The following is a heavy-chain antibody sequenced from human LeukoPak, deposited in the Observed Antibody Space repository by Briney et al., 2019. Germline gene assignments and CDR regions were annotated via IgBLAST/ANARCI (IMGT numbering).Heavy chain of an antibody. Sequence: ASVKVSCKASGYTFTGYYIHWVRQAPGQGLEWMGWINPNSGDTNYAQKFQDRVTMTRDTSMTTAYMELSRLRSDDTAVYYCARGTIMITFGGVPDYWGQGSLVTVSS. V-gene: IGHV1-2*02. CDR1: GYTFTGYY. CDR2: INPNSGDT. CDR3: ARGTIMITFGGVPDY. J-gene: IGHJ4*02. D-gene: IGHD3-16*01.